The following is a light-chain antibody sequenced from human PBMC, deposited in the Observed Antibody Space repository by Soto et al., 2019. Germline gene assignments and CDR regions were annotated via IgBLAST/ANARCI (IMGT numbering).Light chain of an antibody. J-gene: IGLJ2*01. CDR2: ANS. V-gene: IGLV1-40*01. CDR3: QSYDNSLSGWV. CDR1: TSNIGAGYD. Sequence: QSVLTQPPSVSGAPGQRVTISCTGSTSNIGAGYDVHWYQQLPGTAPKLLIYANSNRPSGVPDRFSGSKSGTSASLAITGLQAEDEADYYRQSYDNSLSGWVFGGGTKLTVL.